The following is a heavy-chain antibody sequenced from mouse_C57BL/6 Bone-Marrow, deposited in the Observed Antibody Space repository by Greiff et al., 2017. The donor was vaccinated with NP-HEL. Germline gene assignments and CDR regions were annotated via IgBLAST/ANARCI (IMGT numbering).Heavy chain of an antibody. CDR3: ARGSYYYGSAMDY. J-gene: IGHJ4*01. CDR1: GFTFSSYA. Sequence: EVQLQESGGGLVKPGGSLKLSCAASGFTFSSYAMSWVRQTPEKRLEWVATISDGGSYTYYPANVKGRFTISRDNAKNNLYLQMSHLKSEDTAMYYCARGSYYYGSAMDYWGQGTSVTVSS. V-gene: IGHV5-4*01. D-gene: IGHD1-1*01. CDR2: ISDGGSYT.